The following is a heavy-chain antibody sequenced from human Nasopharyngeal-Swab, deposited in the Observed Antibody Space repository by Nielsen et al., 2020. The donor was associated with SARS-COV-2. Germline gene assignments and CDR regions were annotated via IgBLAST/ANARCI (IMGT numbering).Heavy chain of an antibody. V-gene: IGHV3-30-3*01. J-gene: IGHJ4*02. D-gene: IGHD6-13*01. CDR1: GFTFSSYA. Sequence: GGSLRLSCAAAGFTFSSYAMHWVRQAPGKVLEWVAVISYDGSNKYYADSVKGRFTISRDKSKNTLYLQMNSLRAEDTAVYYCAREPNPGIAAAGTHDYWGQGTLVTVSS. CDR3: AREPNPGIAAAGTHDY. CDR2: ISYDGSNK.